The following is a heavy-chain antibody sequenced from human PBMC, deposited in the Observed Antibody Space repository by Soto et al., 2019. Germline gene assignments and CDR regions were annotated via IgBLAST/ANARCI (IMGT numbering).Heavy chain of an antibody. V-gene: IGHV3-48*03. CDR1: GFTFSSYE. J-gene: IGHJ6*02. Sequence: SLRLSCAASGFTFSSYEMNWVRQAPGKGLEWVSYISSSGSTIYYADSVKGRFTISRDNAKNSLYLQMNSLRAEDTAVYYCAREYTGYSSGRGYYYYGMDVWGQGTTVTVSS. CDR2: ISSSGSTI. D-gene: IGHD6-19*01. CDR3: AREYTGYSSGRGYYYYGMDV.